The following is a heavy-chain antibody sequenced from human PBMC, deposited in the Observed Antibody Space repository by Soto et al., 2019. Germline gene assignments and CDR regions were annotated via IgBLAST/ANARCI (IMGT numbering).Heavy chain of an antibody. Sequence: GGSLRLSCAASGFTFSSYWMHWVRQAPGKGLVWVSRINSDGSSTSYADSVKGRFTISRDNAKNTLYLQMNSLRAEDTAVYYCARPYSSGSDYYFDYWGQGTLVTVSS. CDR1: GFTFSSYW. J-gene: IGHJ4*02. V-gene: IGHV3-74*01. D-gene: IGHD6-19*01. CDR3: ARPYSSGSDYYFDY. CDR2: INSDGSST.